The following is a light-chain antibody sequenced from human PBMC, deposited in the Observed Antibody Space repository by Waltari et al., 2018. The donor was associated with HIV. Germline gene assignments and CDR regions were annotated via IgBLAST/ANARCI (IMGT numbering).Light chain of an antibody. J-gene: IGLJ2*01. CDR1: SSDVGIYNL. V-gene: IGLV2-23*02. CDR3: CSYTSSSAYVI. Sequence: QSVLTQSPSVSAAPGQSITISCTGTSSDVGIYNLVSWYQQYPGKAPKLMIYQVSERPSGVSPRFSGSKSGNTASLTISGLQAEDEADYYCCSYTSSSAYVIFGGGTKLIVL. CDR2: QVS.